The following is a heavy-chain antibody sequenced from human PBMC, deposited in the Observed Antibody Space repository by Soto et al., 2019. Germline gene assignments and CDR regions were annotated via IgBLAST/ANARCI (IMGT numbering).Heavy chain of an antibody. Sequence: AESLTISCRTSGYRFTSYWIAWVRQMPGKGLEWMGIIFPSDSDTRYSPSFQGQVTISADRSTSTVFLQWASLKASDTAVYFCARKDKSGYFNWFDPWGQGTMVTVSS. CDR1: GYRFTSYW. J-gene: IGHJ5*02. V-gene: IGHV5-51*01. CDR2: IFPSDSDT. D-gene: IGHD3-22*01. CDR3: ARKDKSGYFNWFDP.